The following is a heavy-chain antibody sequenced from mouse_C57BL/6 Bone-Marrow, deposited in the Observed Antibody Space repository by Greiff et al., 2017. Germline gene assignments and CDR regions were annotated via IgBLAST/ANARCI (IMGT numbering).Heavy chain of an antibody. CDR2: ISSGGSYT. CDR1: GFTFSSYG. J-gene: IGHJ4*01. Sequence: DVKLVESGGDLVKPGGSLKLSCAASGFTFSSYGMSWVRQTPDKRLEWVATISSGGSYTYYPDSVKGRFTISRDNAKNTLYLQMSSLKSEDTAMYYCARGGRRYAMDYWGQGTSVTVSS. V-gene: IGHV5-6*02. CDR3: ARGGRRYAMDY. D-gene: IGHD3-3*01.